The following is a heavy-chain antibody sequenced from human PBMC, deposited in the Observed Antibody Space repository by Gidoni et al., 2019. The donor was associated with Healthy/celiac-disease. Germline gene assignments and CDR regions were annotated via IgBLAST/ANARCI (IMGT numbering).Heavy chain of an antibody. V-gene: IGHV3-33*01. CDR3: ARDHNDFWTQGSMDV. CDR2: IWYDGSNK. CDR1: GFTFSSYG. J-gene: IGHJ6*02. D-gene: IGHD3-3*01. Sequence: QVQLVESGGGVVQPGRSLRLSCAASGFTFSSYGMHWVRQAPGKGLEGVAVIWYDGSNKYYADSVKGRFTISRDNSKNTLYLQMNSLRAEDTAVYYCARDHNDFWTQGSMDVWGQGTTVTVSS.